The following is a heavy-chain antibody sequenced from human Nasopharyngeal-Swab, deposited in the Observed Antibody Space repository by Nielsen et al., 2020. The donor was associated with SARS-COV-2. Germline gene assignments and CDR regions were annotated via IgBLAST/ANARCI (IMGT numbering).Heavy chain of an antibody. CDR2: INTKTGNP. V-gene: IGHV7-4-1*02. D-gene: IGHD2-15*01. Sequence: ASVQVSCKASGYSFTNYGVNWVRQAPGQGLEWMGWINTKTGNPTYAQGFTGRFVFSLDTSVTTAYLQISSLEAEDTAVYYCARDGTHCSGGTCFDNWGQGTLVTVSS. CDR3: ARDGTHCSGGTCFDN. J-gene: IGHJ5*02. CDR1: GYSFTNYG.